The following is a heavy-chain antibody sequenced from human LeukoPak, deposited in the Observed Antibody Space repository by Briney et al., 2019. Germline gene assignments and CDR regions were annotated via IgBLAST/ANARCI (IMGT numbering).Heavy chain of an antibody. D-gene: IGHD2-2*01. CDR2: IIWNSGNI. J-gene: IGHJ4*02. Sequence: SLRLFCAASGFTFYHYAMHWVRQAPGKGLEGGSGIIWNSGNIGYADSVKGRFTISRDNAKNSLYLEMNSLRAEDTALYYCAKARYCSSTNCTRSFDYWGQGTLVTVSS. CDR1: GFTFYHYA. CDR3: AKARYCSSTNCTRSFDY. V-gene: IGHV3-9*01.